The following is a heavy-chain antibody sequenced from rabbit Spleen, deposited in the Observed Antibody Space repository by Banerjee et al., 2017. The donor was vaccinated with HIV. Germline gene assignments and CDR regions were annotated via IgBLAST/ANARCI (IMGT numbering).Heavy chain of an antibody. J-gene: IGHJ6*01. CDR1: GVDFSSYYY. Sequence: QQQLEESGGGLVKPGGTLTLTCKASGVDFSSYYYMCWVRQAPGKGLEWISCIAGSSSGFPYPAPGAKGGFPPSKPSSTRVTLKMPSLTVANPATFFWARGVCYSGYGLGGQGTLVT. D-gene: IGHD1-1*01. CDR2: IAGSSSGFP. V-gene: IGHV1S45*01. CDR3: ARGVCYSGYGL.